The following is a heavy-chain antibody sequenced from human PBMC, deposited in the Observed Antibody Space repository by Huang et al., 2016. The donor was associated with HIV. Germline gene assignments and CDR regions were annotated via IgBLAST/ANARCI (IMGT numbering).Heavy chain of an antibody. CDR2: IIPLFRAP. V-gene: IGHV1-69*01. J-gene: IGHJ4*02. CDR1: GGSFSDQI. D-gene: IGHD3-16*01. CDR3: AMSLRYQYDSRSYWGRYFDY. Sequence: QVQLEQSGPAVRKPGSSVKVYCQASGGSFSDQIISWVRQATGQRFAWMGVIIPLFRAPAYAQEFKGRVTMTADESTATIDMELNSLTSEDTAVYYCAMSLRYQYDSRSYWGRYFDYWGQGTLVTVSS.